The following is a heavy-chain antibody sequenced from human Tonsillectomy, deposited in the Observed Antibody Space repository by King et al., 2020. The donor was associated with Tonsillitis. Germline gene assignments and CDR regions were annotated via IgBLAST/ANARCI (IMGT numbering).Heavy chain of an antibody. CDR1: GFTFSNAW. D-gene: IGHD3-9*01. CDR3: TTDLSRDPYYYGVDV. J-gene: IGHJ6*02. CDR2: IKSKTDGGTT. V-gene: IGHV3-15*01. Sequence: VQLVESGGGLVKPGGSLRLSCAASGFTFSNAWMSWVRQAPGKGLEWVGRIKSKTDGGTTDYAAPVKGRFSISRDDSKNTLYLEMNSLKTEDTAVYYCTTDLSRDPYYYGVDVWGQGTTVTVSS.